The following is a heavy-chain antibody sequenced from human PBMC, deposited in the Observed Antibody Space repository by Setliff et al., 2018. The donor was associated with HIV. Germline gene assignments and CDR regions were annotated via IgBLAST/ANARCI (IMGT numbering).Heavy chain of an antibody. D-gene: IGHD3-10*01. CDR3: ARDWHYYGSGSYSYFDH. CDR1: RYTLTELS. Sequence: ASVKVSCKVSRYTLTELSMHWVRQAPGKGLEWMGSFDPEHRKTLYAQKFQGRVTMTQDTSTDTAYMELSRLTSDDTAVYYCARDWHYYGSGSYSYFDHWGQGTLVTVSS. V-gene: IGHV1-24*01. J-gene: IGHJ4*02. CDR2: FDPEHRKT.